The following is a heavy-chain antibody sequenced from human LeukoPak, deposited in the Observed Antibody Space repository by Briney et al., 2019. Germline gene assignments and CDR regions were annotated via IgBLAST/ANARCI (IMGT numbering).Heavy chain of an antibody. D-gene: IGHD6-19*01. V-gene: IGHV1-18*04. CDR3: ARDQYSSGRSRGLFDP. Sequence: SVKVSCKASGYTFTSYGISWVRQAPGQGLEWMGWISAYNGNTNYAQKLQGRVTMTTDTSTSTAYMELRSLRSDDTAVYYCARDQYSSGRSRGLFDPWGQGTLVTASS. CDR2: ISAYNGNT. CDR1: GYTFTSYG. J-gene: IGHJ5*02.